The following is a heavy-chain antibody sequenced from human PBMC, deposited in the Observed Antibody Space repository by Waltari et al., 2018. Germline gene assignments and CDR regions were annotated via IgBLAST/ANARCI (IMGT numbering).Heavy chain of an antibody. D-gene: IGHD3-22*01. CDR3: GKLDYDGNGFPNYFDH. Sequence: EVQLVESGEGLVQHGVSLRLSCAASGLPFSSYSMTWVRQAPGKGLDLVSTISDSGGSTYYADSVKGRFTISRDNSKITLYLQMSSLRVEDTAIYYCGKLDYDGNGFPNYFDHWGQGTLVTVSS. CDR1: GLPFSSYS. CDR2: ISDSGGST. J-gene: IGHJ4*02. V-gene: IGHV3-23*04.